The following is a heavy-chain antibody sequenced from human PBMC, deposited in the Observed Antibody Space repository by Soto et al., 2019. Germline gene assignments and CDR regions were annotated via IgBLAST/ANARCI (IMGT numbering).Heavy chain of an antibody. J-gene: IGHJ6*02. CDR3: ARRQWLVGGYYYGMDV. CDR1: GYTFTSYG. CDR2: TSAYNGNT. Sequence: QVQLVQSGAEVKKPGASVKVSGKASGYTFTSYGISWVRQAPGEGLEWMGWTSAYNGNTNYAQKLQGRVTMTTDTSTSTAYMELRSLRSDDTAVYYCARRQWLVGGYYYGMDVWGQGTTVTVSS. D-gene: IGHD6-19*01. V-gene: IGHV1-18*01.